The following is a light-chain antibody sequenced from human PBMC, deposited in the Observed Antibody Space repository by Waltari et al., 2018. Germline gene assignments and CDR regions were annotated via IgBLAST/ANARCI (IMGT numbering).Light chain of an antibody. CDR1: SSNMGNDY. J-gene: IGLJ2*01. Sequence: QSVLTQPTSVSAAPGQRVTIPCSGSSSNMGNDYVSWYQQLPGTAPKLLIYAAPNRPSGVPDRFSGSEPGSAATLDITGRQPGDEADYYCGTWDSSLTAGVFGGGTKLTVL. V-gene: IGLV1-51*01. CDR2: AAP. CDR3: GTWDSSLTAGV.